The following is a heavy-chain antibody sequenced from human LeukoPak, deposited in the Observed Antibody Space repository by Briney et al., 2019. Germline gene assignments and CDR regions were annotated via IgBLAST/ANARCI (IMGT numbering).Heavy chain of an antibody. CDR2: ISDSGDTP. D-gene: IGHD1-14*01. Sequence: GGSLRLSCTASGFTFSSYAMSWVRQAPGKGLKWVSSISDSGDTPYYADSVKGLFTISRDNSKNTLYLQMSSLRAEDTAVYYCAQLLDNPIRWYSALWGRGTLVTVSS. J-gene: IGHJ2*01. V-gene: IGHV3-23*01. CDR3: AQLLDNPIRWYSAL. CDR1: GFTFSSYA.